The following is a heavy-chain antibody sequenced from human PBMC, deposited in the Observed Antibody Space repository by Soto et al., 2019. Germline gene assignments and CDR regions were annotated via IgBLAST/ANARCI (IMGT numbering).Heavy chain of an antibody. D-gene: IGHD2-21*02. CDR3: AKADTGDCGRDCTSGYFDF. V-gene: IGHV3-30*02. J-gene: IGHJ4*02. Sequence: PGGSLRLSCLASGFVFRNYAMHWVRQAPGKGLEWVASISYDESNKNYGDSMRGRFTISRDNSKNTLYLQTNTLRDDDTAIYYCAKADTGDCGRDCTSGYFDFWGQGVPVTVSS. CDR1: GFVFRNYA. CDR2: ISYDESNK.